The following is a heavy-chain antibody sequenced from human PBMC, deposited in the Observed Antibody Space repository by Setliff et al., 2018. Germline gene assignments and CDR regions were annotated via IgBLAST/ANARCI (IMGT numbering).Heavy chain of an antibody. D-gene: IGHD3-10*01. Sequence: GGSLRLSCTASGFTFSSYAMSWVRQAPGKGLEWVSSIGDSGNSAYYADSVKGRFTISRDNGKNSLYLQLNSLRADDTAVYYCARDTTLAMVRGGTYYYSYMDVWGKGTTVTVSS. CDR3: ARDTTLAMVRGGTYYYSYMDV. CDR1: GFTFSSYA. J-gene: IGHJ6*03. CDR2: IGDSGNSA. V-gene: IGHV3-23*01.